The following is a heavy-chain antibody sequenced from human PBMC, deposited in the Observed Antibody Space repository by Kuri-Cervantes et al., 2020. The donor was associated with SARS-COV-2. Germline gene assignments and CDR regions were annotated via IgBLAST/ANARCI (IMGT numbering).Heavy chain of an antibody. J-gene: IGHJ6*02. CDR1: GFTFSSYA. Sequence: GGSLRLSCAASGFTFSSYAMSWVRQAPGKGLEWVSAISGSGGSTYYADSVKGRFTISRDNSKNTLYLQMNSLRAEDTAVYYCARDLATQQYYYYYGMDVWGQGTTVTVSS. CDR3: ARDLATQQYYYYYGMDV. D-gene: IGHD5-24*01. CDR2: ISGSGGST. V-gene: IGHV3-23*01.